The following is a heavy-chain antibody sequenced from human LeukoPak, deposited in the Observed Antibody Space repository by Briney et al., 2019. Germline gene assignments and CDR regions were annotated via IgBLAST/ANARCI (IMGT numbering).Heavy chain of an antibody. CDR1: GGSTSSSDYY. J-gene: IGHJ6*02. CDR2: IRYSGNT. D-gene: IGHD3-3*01. V-gene: IGHV4-39*01. Sequence: SETLSLTCTVSGGSTSSSDYYWGWIRQPPDEGLEWIASIRYSGNTYYNPSLRSRVTISVDTSKDQFSLKLSSVTAADTAVYYCARHHDFWSGYHNYYYGMDVWGQGTTVTVSS. CDR3: ARHHDFWSGYHNYYYGMDV.